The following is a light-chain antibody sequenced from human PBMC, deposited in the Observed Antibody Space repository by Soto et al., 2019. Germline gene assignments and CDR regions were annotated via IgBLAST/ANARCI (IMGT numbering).Light chain of an antibody. CDR2: DAS. J-gene: IGKJ1*01. CDR3: QQRSNWTPWT. V-gene: IGKV3-11*01. Sequence: EIVLTQSPATLSLSPGERATLSCRASQSVSSYLAWYQQKPGQAPRLLIYDASNRATGIPARFSGSGSGTDFTLTINSLEPEDFAVYYCQQRSNWTPWTFGQGTKVEIK. CDR1: QSVSSY.